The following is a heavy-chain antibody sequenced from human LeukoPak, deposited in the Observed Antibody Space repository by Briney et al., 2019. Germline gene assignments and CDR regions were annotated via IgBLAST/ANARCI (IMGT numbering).Heavy chain of an antibody. Sequence: KPSETLPLTCTVSGGSISSYYWSWIRQPPGKGLEWIGYIYYSGSTNYNPSLKSRVTISVDTSKNQFSLKLSSVTAADTAVYYCARNPPYDSSGYCFDYWGQGTLVTVSS. V-gene: IGHV4-59*08. D-gene: IGHD3-22*01. CDR2: IYYSGST. CDR3: ARNPPYDSSGYCFDY. CDR1: GGSISSYY. J-gene: IGHJ4*02.